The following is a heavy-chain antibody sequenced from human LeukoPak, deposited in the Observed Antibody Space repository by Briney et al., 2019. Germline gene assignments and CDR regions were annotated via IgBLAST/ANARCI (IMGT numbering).Heavy chain of an antibody. Sequence: SETLSLTCTVSGGSISSYYWSWIRQPPGKGLEWIGYIYYSGSTNYNPSLKSRVTISVDTSKNQFSLNLNSVTAEDTAVYYCARHGIVDSSRKNYLDYWGQGTLVTVSS. J-gene: IGHJ4*02. V-gene: IGHV4-59*08. CDR3: ARHGIVDSSRKNYLDY. D-gene: IGHD6-13*01. CDR1: GGSISSYY. CDR2: IYYSGST.